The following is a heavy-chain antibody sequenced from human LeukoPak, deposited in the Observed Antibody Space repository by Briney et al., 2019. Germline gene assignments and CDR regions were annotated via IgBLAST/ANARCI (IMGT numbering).Heavy chain of an antibody. D-gene: IGHD2-2*02. J-gene: IGHJ5*02. Sequence: PSETLSLTCTVSGGSLSSGSYYWSWIRQPAGKGLEWIGRVYTSGSTNYNPSLKSRVTISIDTSKNQFSLKLSSVTAADTAVYYCARERDIVVVPAAILPNWFDPWGQGTLVTVSS. CDR1: GGSLSSGSYY. CDR3: ARERDIVVVPAAILPNWFDP. CDR2: VYTSGST. V-gene: IGHV4-61*02.